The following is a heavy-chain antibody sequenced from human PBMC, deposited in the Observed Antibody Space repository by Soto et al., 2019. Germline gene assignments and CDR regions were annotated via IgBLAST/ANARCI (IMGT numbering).Heavy chain of an antibody. Sequence: SETLSLTCAVYGGSFSGYYWTWIRQTPGKGLEWIGEINHSGSTNYKPSLKSRVSISADTSKKQFSLNLTSVTAADTAVYYCARGECSSNYCFTRWALDIWGQGTVVTVSS. V-gene: IGHV4-34*01. CDR2: INHSGST. D-gene: IGHD2-2*01. CDR3: ARGECSSNYCFTRWALDI. CDR1: GGSFSGYY. J-gene: IGHJ3*02.